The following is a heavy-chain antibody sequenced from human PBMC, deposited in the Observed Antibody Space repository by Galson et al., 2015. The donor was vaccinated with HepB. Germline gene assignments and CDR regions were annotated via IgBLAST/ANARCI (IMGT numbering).Heavy chain of an antibody. CDR3: ARERIVVVVAATPRYGMDV. J-gene: IGHJ6*02. Sequence: SVKVSCKASGYTFTSYYMHWVRQAPGQGLEWMGIINPSGGSTSYAQKFQGRVTMTRDTSTSTVYMELSSLRSEDTAVYYCARERIVVVVAATPRYGMDVWGQGTTVTVSS. CDR2: INPSGGST. CDR1: GYTFTSYY. D-gene: IGHD2-15*01. V-gene: IGHV1-46*01.